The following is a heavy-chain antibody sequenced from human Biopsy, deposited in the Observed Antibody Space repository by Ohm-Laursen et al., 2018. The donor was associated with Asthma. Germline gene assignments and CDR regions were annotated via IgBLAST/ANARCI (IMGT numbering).Heavy chain of an antibody. D-gene: IGHD4-23*01. Sequence: SLRLSCSASGFVFSQSGMHWVRQAPGKGLEWVALVSSDGHNKYYKDSVKGRFTISRDNSKLRLYLEINSLRVEDSAVYYCARESGQDSGGTGAFDRWGQGIMVAVSS. CDR1: GFVFSQSG. V-gene: IGHV3-30*03. CDR3: ARESGQDSGGTGAFDR. J-gene: IGHJ3*02. CDR2: VSSDGHNK.